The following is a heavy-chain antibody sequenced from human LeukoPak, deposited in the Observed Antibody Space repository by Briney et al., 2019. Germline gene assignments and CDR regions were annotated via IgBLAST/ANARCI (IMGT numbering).Heavy chain of an antibody. CDR3: VGARNSAWHILDF. CDR2: VSSDGSHE. D-gene: IGHD6-19*01. V-gene: IGHV3-30*01. J-gene: IGHJ4*02. CDR1: GFTFSNYA. Sequence: PGGSLRLSCAASGFTFSNYAMHWVRQAPGRGLEWVAVVSSDGSHESYSDSVRGRFSISRDNSKNTLSLQLNSLRDDDTSIYHCVGARNSAWHILDFWGQRTLVTVST.